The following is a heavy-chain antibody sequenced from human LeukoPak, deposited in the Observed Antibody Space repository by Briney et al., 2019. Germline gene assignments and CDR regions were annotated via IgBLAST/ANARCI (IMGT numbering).Heavy chain of an antibody. Sequence: GGSLRLSCAASGFTFSNAWMSWVRQAPGKGLEWVGRIKSKTDGGTTDYAAPVKGRFTISRDDSKNTLYLQMNSLKTEDTAVYYCTTDYLPKYGSGSVPHLDYWGQGTLVTVSS. V-gene: IGHV3-15*01. CDR3: TTDYLPKYGSGSVPHLDY. D-gene: IGHD3-10*01. J-gene: IGHJ4*02. CDR1: GFTFSNAW. CDR2: IKSKTDGGTT.